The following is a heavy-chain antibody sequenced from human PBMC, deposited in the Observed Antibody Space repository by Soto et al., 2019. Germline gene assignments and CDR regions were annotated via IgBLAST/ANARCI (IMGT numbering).Heavy chain of an antibody. V-gene: IGHV3-23*01. CDR1: GFTCGRHA. J-gene: IGHJ4*02. CDR2: LSDSGGSI. CDR3: AKEGEYSSGWDNFDY. D-gene: IGHD6-19*01. Sequence: GGSLRLSCAASGFTCGRHAMTCVRQAPGKGLEWVSGLSDSGGSIYYADSVKGRFTISRDNSKNTLYLQMNSLRAEDTAVYYCAKEGEYSSGWDNFDYWGQGTLVTVSS.